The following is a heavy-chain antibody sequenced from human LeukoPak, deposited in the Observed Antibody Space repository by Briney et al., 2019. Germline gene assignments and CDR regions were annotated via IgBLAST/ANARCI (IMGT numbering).Heavy chain of an antibody. D-gene: IGHD6-19*01. CDR2: INYSGST. J-gene: IGHJ4*02. CDR3: ARGYSTGWYGGFDF. V-gene: IGHV4-61*08. CDR1: GGSISSGGYY. Sequence: SETLSLTCTVSGGSISSGGYYWSWIRQPPGKGLEWIGFINYSGSTTYNPSLKSRVTISVDTSRNQFSLKLSSVTAADRAVYYCARGYSTGWYGGFDFWGQGTLVTVSS.